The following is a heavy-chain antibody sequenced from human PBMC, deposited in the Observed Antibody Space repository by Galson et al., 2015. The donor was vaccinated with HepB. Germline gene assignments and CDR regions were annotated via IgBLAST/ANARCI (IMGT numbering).Heavy chain of an antibody. CDR1: GYTFNNHF. CDR2: VSPYNGDT. CDR3: ARGAMTNYYFDF. J-gene: IGHJ4*02. Sequence: SVKVSCKASGYTFNNHFIIWVRQAPRQGLEWMGWVSPYNGDTKYLQKFQDRVTMTTDTSTTTAYMELRSLRSDDTAVYYCARGAMTNYYFDFWGQGTLVTVSS. D-gene: IGHD2-8*01. V-gene: IGHV1-18*01.